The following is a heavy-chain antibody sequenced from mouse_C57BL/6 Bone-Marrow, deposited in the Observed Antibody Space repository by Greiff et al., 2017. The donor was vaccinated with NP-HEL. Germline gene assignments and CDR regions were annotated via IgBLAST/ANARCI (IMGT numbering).Heavy chain of an antibody. CDR2: INPSTGGT. D-gene: IGHD1-1*01. V-gene: IGHV1-42*01. J-gene: IGHJ2*01. CDR3: ARTLIYYYGSRDYFDY. CDR1: GYSFTGYY. Sequence: VQLQQSGPELVKPGASVKISCKASGYSFTGYYMNWVKQSPEKSLEWIGEINPSTGGTTYNQKFKAKATLTVDKSSSTAYMQLKSLTSEDSAVYYCARTLIYYYGSRDYFDYWGQGTTLTVSS.